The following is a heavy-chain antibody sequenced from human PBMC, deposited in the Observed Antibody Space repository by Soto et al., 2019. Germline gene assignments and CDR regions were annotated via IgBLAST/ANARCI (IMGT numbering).Heavy chain of an antibody. CDR1: GYIFTSYW. J-gene: IGHJ6*04. V-gene: IGHV5-51*01. CDR2: IYPGDSDT. Sequence: GESLKISCKGSGYIFTSYWIGWVRQMPGKGLEWMGIIYPGDSDTRYSPSFQGQVTISADKSSSPAYLQGSSLKASATATYYFARLGISFPHYGMDVWGKATTVTLSS. CDR3: ARLGISFPHYGMDV.